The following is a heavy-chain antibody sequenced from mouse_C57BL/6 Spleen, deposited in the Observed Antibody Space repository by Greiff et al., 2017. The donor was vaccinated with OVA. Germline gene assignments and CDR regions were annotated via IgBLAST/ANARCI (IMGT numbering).Heavy chain of an antibody. CDR3: AFITTVEDAMDY. J-gene: IGHJ4*01. CDR2: INPSNGGT. Sequence: VQLQQPGTELVKPGASVKLSCKASGYTFTSYWMHWVKQSPGQGLEWIGNINPSNGGTNYNEKFKSKATLTVDKSSSTAYMQLSSLTSEDSAVYYCAFITTVEDAMDYWGQGTSVTVSS. V-gene: IGHV1-53*01. D-gene: IGHD1-1*01. CDR1: GYTFTSYW.